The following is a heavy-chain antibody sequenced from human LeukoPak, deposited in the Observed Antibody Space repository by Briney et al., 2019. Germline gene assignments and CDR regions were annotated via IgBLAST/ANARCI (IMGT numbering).Heavy chain of an antibody. CDR3: ASPPRFLWFGEPAY. Sequence: GGSLRLSCAASGFTFSSYGMHWVRQAPGKGLEWVVVIWYDGSNKYYADSVKGRFTISRDNSKNTLYLQMNSLRAEDTAVYYCASPPRFLWFGEPAYWGQGTLVTVS. V-gene: IGHV3-33*01. CDR2: IWYDGSNK. D-gene: IGHD3-10*01. J-gene: IGHJ4*02. CDR1: GFTFSSYG.